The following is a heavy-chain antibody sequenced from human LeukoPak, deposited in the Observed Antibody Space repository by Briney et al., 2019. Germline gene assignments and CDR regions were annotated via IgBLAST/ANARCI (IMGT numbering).Heavy chain of an antibody. CDR2: IKTKTDGDRT. V-gene: IGHV3-15*01. J-gene: IGHJ4*02. CDR3: VRGPAPIRY. Sequence: GGSLRLSCVVSGYTFSHAWMSWIRQAPGKGLEWVGRIKTKTDGDRTDYAAPVEGRFTISRDDSKDTLSLQMNSLKTEDTAVYYCVRGPAPIRYWGQGTLVTVSS. CDR1: GYTFSHAW. D-gene: IGHD2-21*01.